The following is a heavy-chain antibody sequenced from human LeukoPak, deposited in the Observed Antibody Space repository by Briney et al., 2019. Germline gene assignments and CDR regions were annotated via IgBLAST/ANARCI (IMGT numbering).Heavy chain of an antibody. CDR3: ARAVSVTSYNDY. CDR2: ISSSASYI. D-gene: IGHD4-17*01. V-gene: IGHV3-21*01. CDR1: GFTFSSYS. Sequence: GGSLTLSCAASGFTFSSYSMHWVRQAPGKGLDWVSSISSSASYIYYADSVKGRFTISRDNAKNSLYLQMNSLRAEDTAVYYCARAVSVTSYNDYWGQGTLVTVSS. J-gene: IGHJ4*02.